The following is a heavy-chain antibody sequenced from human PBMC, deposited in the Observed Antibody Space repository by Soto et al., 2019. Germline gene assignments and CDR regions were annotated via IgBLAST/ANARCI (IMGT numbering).Heavy chain of an antibody. J-gene: IGHJ6*02. Sequence: SETLSLTCTVSGGSISSYYWSWIRQPPGKGLEWIGYIYYSGSTNYNPSLKSRVTISVDTSKNQFSLKLSSVTAADTAVYYCARVGVYYDSSGYYWSHYYYGMDVWGQGTTVTVSS. CDR3: ARVGVYYDSSGYYWSHYYYGMDV. CDR1: GGSISSYY. CDR2: IYYSGST. D-gene: IGHD3-22*01. V-gene: IGHV4-59*01.